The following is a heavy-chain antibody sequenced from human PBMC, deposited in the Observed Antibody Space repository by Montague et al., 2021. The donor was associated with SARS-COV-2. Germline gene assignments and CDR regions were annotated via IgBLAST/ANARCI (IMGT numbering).Heavy chain of an antibody. CDR2: IWYDGSNK. D-gene: IGHD4-17*01. Sequence: SLRLSCAASGFTFSSYGMHWVRQAPGEGLEWVAVIWYDGSNKYYADSVKGRFTISRDNSKNTLYLQMNSLRAEDTAVYYCAREGSFGDYGRAFDYWGQGTLVTVSS. CDR1: GFTFSSYG. CDR3: AREGSFGDYGRAFDY. V-gene: IGHV3-33*08. J-gene: IGHJ4*02.